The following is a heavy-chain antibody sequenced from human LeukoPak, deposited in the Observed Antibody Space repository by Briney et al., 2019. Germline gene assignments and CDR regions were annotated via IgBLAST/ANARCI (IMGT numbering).Heavy chain of an antibody. CDR1: GFTFSSYG. CDR2: TNQDGSEK. V-gene: IGHV3-7*03. D-gene: IGHD3-10*01. Sequence: GGSLRLSCAASGFTFSSYGMHWVRQAPGKGLEWVANTNQDGSEKYYVDSVKGRFTISRDNSKNTLYLQMNSLRAEDTAVYYCAKDSSYYYGSGSYSSYWGQGTLVTVSS. J-gene: IGHJ4*02. CDR3: AKDSSYYYGSGSYSSY.